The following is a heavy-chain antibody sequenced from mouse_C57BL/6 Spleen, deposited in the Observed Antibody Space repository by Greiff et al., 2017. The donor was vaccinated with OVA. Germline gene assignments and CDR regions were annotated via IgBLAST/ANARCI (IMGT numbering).Heavy chain of an antibody. V-gene: IGHV5-4*03. CDR1: GFTFSSYA. D-gene: IGHD1-1*01. CDR2: ISDGGSYT. J-gene: IGHJ2*01. Sequence: EVKLVESGGGLVKPGGSLKLSCAASGFTFSSYAMSWVRQTPEKRLEWVATISDGGSYTYYPDNVKGRFTISRDNAKNNLYLQMSHLKSEDTAMYYCARGGITFDYWGQGTTLTVSS. CDR3: ARGGITFDY.